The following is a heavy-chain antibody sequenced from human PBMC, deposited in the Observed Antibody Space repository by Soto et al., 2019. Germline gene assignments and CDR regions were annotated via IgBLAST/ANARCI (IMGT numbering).Heavy chain of an antibody. V-gene: IGHV1-8*01. CDR1: GYTFTSWD. D-gene: IGHD6-13*01. CDR2: MNPRSGNT. J-gene: IGHJ4*03. CDR3: TASSWAGGGLDF. Sequence: GASVKVSCKASGYTFTSWDVYWVRQAAGQGLEWMGYMNPRSGNTGYEQKFQGRVTMTRDTSISTAYMELSSLTSDDTGVYYWTASSWAGGGLDFWGQGTPVTVSS.